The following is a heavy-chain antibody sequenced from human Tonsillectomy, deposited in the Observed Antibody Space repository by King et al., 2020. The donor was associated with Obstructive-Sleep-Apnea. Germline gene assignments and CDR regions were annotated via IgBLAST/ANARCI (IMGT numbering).Heavy chain of an antibody. J-gene: IGHJ6*02. CDR1: GGSISGYY. D-gene: IGHD6-13*01. CDR2: IYYSGNT. CDR3: ARLGKVGEAGPNSYHSMDV. V-gene: IGHV4-59*08. Sequence: QLQESGPGLVKPSETLSLTCSVSGGSISGYYWSWIRQPPGKGLEWIGYIYYSGNTNYNPSLQSRVTITVYTSKNQFTLQLTSVTAADPAVYYCARLGKVGEAGPNSYHSMDVWGQGTTVAVSS.